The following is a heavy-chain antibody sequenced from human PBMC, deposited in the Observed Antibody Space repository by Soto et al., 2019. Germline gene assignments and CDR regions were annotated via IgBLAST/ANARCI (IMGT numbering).Heavy chain of an antibody. D-gene: IGHD1-26*01. CDR2: ISWDGADT. Sequence: PGGSLRLSCAASGFPFDVYSMNWFRQDPGKGLEWVSLISWDGADTYYADSVKGRFTVSRDNSKNSLYLQINSLTTEDTALYSCAKFGGGGRYAVCTASEIWGKGTLVTVSP. J-gene: IGHJ3*02. CDR1: GFPFDVYS. V-gene: IGHV3-43*01. CDR3: AKFGGGGRYAVCTASEI.